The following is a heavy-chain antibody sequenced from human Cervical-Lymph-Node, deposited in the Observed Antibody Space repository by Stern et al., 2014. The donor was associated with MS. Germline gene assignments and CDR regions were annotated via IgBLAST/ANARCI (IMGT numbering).Heavy chain of an antibody. Sequence: QLQLQESGPGLVKPSETLSLTCVVSGAPITTYHWSWIRQSPGKGLEWIANVHYSGSSSYNPALQSRVTTAIDTSTKPLFLSLRSVTAADTAVYFCASCDGYSFASWGQGTLVTVSS. CDR1: GAPITTYH. D-gene: IGHD4-17*01. J-gene: IGHJ4*02. V-gene: IGHV4-59*08. CDR3: ASCDGYSFAS. CDR2: VHYSGSS.